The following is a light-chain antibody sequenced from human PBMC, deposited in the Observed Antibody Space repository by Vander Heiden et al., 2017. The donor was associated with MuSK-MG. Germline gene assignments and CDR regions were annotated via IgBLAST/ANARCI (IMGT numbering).Light chain of an antibody. Sequence: VLTQSPGTLSLSPGERATLSCRASQSVSSSYLAWYQQKPGQAPRLLIYGASSRATGIPDRFSGSGSGTDFTLTISRLEPEDFAVYYCQQYGSSRWTFGQGTKVEIK. V-gene: IGKV3-20*01. CDR2: GAS. J-gene: IGKJ1*01. CDR3: QQYGSSRWT. CDR1: QSVSSSY.